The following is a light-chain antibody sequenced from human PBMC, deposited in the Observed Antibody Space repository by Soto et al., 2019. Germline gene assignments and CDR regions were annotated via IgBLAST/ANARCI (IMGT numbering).Light chain of an antibody. Sequence: DIRMTQSPSSLSATVGDRVTITCRASQSISSYLNWYQQKPGKAPKLLIYAASSLQSGVPSRFSGCGSGTDFTLTISSLQPEDFATYYCQQSYSTPWTFGQGTKVEIK. CDR1: QSISSY. CDR2: AAS. V-gene: IGKV1-39*01. CDR3: QQSYSTPWT. J-gene: IGKJ1*01.